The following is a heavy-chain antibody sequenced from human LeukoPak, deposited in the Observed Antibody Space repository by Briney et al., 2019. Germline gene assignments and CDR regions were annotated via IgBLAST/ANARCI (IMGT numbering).Heavy chain of an antibody. V-gene: IGHV1-8*01. J-gene: IGHJ6*02. Sequence: ASVKVSCKASGYTFTSYDINWVRQATGQGLEWMGWMNPNSGNTGYAQKFQGRVTMTRNTSISTAYMELSSLRSEDTAVYYCARWAPWVVRGVIPYYYYYGMDVWGQGTTVTVSS. D-gene: IGHD3-10*01. CDR2: MNPNSGNT. CDR1: GYTFTSYD. CDR3: ARWAPWVVRGVIPYYYYYGMDV.